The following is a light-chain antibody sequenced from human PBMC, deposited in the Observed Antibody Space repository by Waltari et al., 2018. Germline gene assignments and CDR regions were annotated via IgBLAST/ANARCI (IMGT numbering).Light chain of an antibody. CDR1: QSVNGR. J-gene: IGKJ1*01. CDR3: QQYNDWPLT. CDR2: GAT. V-gene: IGKV3-15*01. Sequence: IVMTQSPATLPASPGERVTLSCRASQSVNGRLAWYQQKPGQAPTLLIYGATARATGIPARFSGSGFATEFTLTISSLQSEDFAVYYCQQYNDWPLTFGQGTKVEIK.